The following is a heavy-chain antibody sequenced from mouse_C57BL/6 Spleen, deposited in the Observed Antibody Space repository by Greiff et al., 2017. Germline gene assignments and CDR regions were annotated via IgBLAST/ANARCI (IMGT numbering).Heavy chain of an antibody. CDR1: GYTFTSYW. V-gene: IGHV1-52*01. Sequence: QVQLQQSGAELVRPGSSVKLSCKASGYTFTSYWMHWVKQRPIQGLEWIGNIDPSDSETHYNQKFKDKATLTVDKSSSTACMPRSSLTSEDSAVYYCVYGSSWYFDVWGTGTTVTVSS. D-gene: IGHD1-1*01. CDR3: VYGSSWYFDV. J-gene: IGHJ1*03. CDR2: IDPSDSET.